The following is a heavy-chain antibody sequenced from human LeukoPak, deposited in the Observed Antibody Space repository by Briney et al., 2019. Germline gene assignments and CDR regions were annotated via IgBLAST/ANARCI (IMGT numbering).Heavy chain of an antibody. V-gene: IGHV1-8*01. J-gene: IGHJ5*02. CDR2: MNPNSGNT. CDR1: GYTFTSYD. Sequence: WASVSVSCKASGYTFTSYDINWVRQASGQGLEWMGWMNPNSGNTVYAQNFQGSFTLTRNTSISTAYMELSSLRSEDTAVYYCARLRITMVRGVIIRRRYNWFDHWGQGTLVTVSS. CDR3: ARLRITMVRGVIIRRRYNWFDH. D-gene: IGHD3-10*01.